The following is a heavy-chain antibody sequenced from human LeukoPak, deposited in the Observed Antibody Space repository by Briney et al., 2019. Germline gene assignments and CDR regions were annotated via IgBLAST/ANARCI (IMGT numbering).Heavy chain of an antibody. CDR3: ARAGTYYDIFIGYRYYFDY. Sequence: SETLSLTCTVSGGSISSYYWSWIRQPPGKGLEWIGYIYYSGSTNYNPSLKSRVTISVDTSKNQFSLKLSSVTAADTAVYYCARAGTYYDIFIGYRYYFDYWGQGTLVTVSS. CDR2: IYYSGST. J-gene: IGHJ4*02. D-gene: IGHD3-9*01. CDR1: GGSISSYY. V-gene: IGHV4-59*01.